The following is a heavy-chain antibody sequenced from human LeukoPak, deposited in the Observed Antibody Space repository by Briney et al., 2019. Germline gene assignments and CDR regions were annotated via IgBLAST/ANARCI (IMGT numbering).Heavy chain of an antibody. CDR1: GYTFTSYD. CDR2: MNPNSGNT. Sequence: ASVKVSCKASGYTFTSYDINWVRQASGQGLEWMGWMNPNSGNTGYAQKFQGRVTMTRNTSISTAYMELSSLRPEDTAVYYCARSTVSEPFDYWGQGTLVTVSS. CDR3: ARSTVSEPFDY. D-gene: IGHD4-17*01. J-gene: IGHJ4*02. V-gene: IGHV1-8*01.